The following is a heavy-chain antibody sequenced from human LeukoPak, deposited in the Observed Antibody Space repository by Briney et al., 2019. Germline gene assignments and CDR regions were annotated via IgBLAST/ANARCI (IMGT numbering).Heavy chain of an antibody. CDR1: GGSISNSYW. D-gene: IGHD1-26*01. CDR2: IYHSGST. Sequence: SGTLSLTCAVSGGSISNSYWWSWVRQPPGKGLEWIGEIYHSGSTNYNPSLKSRVTISVDTSKNQFSLKLSSVTAADTAVYYCARLDSGSYLRFSRGYFDYWGQGTLVTVSS. CDR3: ARLDSGSYLRFSRGYFDY. J-gene: IGHJ4*02. V-gene: IGHV4-4*02.